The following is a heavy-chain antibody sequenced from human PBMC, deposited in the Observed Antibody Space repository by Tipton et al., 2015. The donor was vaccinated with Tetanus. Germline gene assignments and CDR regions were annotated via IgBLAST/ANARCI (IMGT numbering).Heavy chain of an antibody. CDR3: ARTSGYMYSDC. J-gene: IGHJ4*02. Sequence: TLSLTCNVSGGSVSSASHYWSWIRQPPGKGLEWIGYIYYTGSTKYNPSLKSRVAMSVDTAENQLSLKLTSVTSADTAVYYCARTSGYMYSDCWGQGTLVTVSS. CDR2: IYYTGST. CDR1: GGSVSSASHY. V-gene: IGHV4-61*01. D-gene: IGHD3-3*01.